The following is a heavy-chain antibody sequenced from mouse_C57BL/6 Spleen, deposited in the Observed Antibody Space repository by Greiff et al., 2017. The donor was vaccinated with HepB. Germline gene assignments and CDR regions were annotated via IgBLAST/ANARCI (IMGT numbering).Heavy chain of an antibody. CDR3: AAYYSNYVDYFDY. J-gene: IGHJ2*01. V-gene: IGHV6-3*01. D-gene: IGHD2-5*01. Sequence: EVQLVESGGGLVQPGGSLKLSCGASGFTFSNYWMNWVRRSPEKGLEWVAQIRLKSDNYATHYAESVKGRFTISRDDSKSSVYLQMNNLRAEDTGIYYCAAYYSNYVDYFDYWGQGTTLSVSS. CDR1: GFTFSNYW. CDR2: IRLKSDNYAT.